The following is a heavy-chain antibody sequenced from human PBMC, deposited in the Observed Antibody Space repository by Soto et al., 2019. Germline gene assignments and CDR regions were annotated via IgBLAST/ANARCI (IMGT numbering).Heavy chain of an antibody. D-gene: IGHD3-10*01. V-gene: IGHV1-69*12. J-gene: IGHJ6*02. Sequence: QVQLVQSGAEVKKPGSSVKVSCKASGGTFKTYAFTWVRQAPGQGLEWMGGIIPVFGSATSAQRFQGGVTSTADGATRSIYMERSSLSPEGTAVYYCARIRTGVYGSGTTSSRFDYGMDVWGQGTAVTVSS. CDR2: IIPVFGSA. CDR1: GGTFKTYA. CDR3: ARIRTGVYGSGTTSSRFDYGMDV.